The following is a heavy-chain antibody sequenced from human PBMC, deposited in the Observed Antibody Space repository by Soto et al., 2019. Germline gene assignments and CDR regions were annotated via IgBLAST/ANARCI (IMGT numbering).Heavy chain of an antibody. CDR2: ISSSGSTI. J-gene: IGHJ4*02. D-gene: IGHD6-13*01. Sequence: GGSLRLSCAASGFTFSSYEMNWVRQAPGKGLEWASYISSSGSTIYYADSVKGRFTISRDNAKNSLYLQMNSLRAEDTAVYYCARDRPTIAAAGTIDYWGQGTLVTVSS. V-gene: IGHV3-48*03. CDR1: GFTFSSYE. CDR3: ARDRPTIAAAGTIDY.